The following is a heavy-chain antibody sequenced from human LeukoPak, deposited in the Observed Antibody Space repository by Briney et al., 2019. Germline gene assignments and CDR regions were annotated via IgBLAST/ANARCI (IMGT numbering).Heavy chain of an antibody. J-gene: IGHJ4*02. D-gene: IGHD3-22*01. V-gene: IGHV4-31*03. Sequence: SETLSLTCTVSGGSISSGGYYWSWIRQHPGKGLEWFGYIYYSGSTYYNPSLKSRDTISVDTSKNQFSLKLSSVTAADTAVYYCARDGMIVGTFDYWGQGTLVTVSS. CDR1: GGSISSGGYY. CDR2: IYYSGST. CDR3: ARDGMIVGTFDY.